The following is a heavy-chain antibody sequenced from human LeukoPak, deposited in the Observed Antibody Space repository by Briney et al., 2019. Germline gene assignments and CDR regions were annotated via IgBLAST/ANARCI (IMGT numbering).Heavy chain of an antibody. J-gene: IGHJ4*02. V-gene: IGHV3-53*01. Sequence: GGSLRLSCAASGFTVSSNYMIWVRQAPGKGLEWVSVIYSGGRTYYVDSVRGRFTISRDTSRSTLYLQMNSLRAEDAAVYYCAKAPVTSCRGAFCYPFDYWGQGTLVTVSS. CDR1: GFTVSSNY. D-gene: IGHD2-15*01. CDR2: IYSGGRT. CDR3: AKAPVTSCRGAFCYPFDY.